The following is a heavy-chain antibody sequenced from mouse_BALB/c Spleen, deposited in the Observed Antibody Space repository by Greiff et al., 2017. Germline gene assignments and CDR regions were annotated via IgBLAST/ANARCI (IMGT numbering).Heavy chain of an antibody. CDR2: ISSGGGNT. Sequence: EVQLVESGGGLVKPGGSLKLSCAASGFTFSSYTMSWVRQTPEKRLEWVATISSGGGNTYYPDSVKGRFTISRDNAKNNLYLQMGSLRSEDTALYSGARGGDRRGGDAMNYWGQGASVTVSS. CDR1: GFTFSSYT. CDR3: ARGGDRRGGDAMNY. J-gene: IGHJ4*01. D-gene: IGHD1-1*02. V-gene: IGHV5-9*03.